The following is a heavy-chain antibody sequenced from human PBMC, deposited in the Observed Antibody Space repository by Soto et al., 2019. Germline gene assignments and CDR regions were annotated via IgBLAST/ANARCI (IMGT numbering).Heavy chain of an antibody. CDR3: ARPSYGDIVVVVAAILPSYGMDV. J-gene: IGHJ6*02. V-gene: IGHV3-30*03. CDR1: GFTFSSYG. D-gene: IGHD2-15*01. CDR2: ISYDGSNK. Sequence: GSLRLSSAASGFTFSSYGMHWVRQAPGKGLEWVAVISYDGSNKYYADSVKGRFTISRDNSKNTLYLQMNSLRAEDTAVYYCARPSYGDIVVVVAAILPSYGMDVWGQGTTVTVSS.